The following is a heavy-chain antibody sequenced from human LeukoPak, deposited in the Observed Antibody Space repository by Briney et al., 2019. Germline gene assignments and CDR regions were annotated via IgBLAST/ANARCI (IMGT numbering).Heavy chain of an antibody. V-gene: IGHV3-74*01. CDR2: VKYDGSTT. J-gene: IGHJ4*02. CDR3: AKPRRGYNYGYYFDY. CDR1: GFTFSAYW. D-gene: IGHD5-24*01. Sequence: PGGSLRLSCAASGFTFSAYWMHWVRQAPGKGLVWVSRVKYDGSTTTYADSVRGRFTISRDNVKNTLYLQLNSLRAEDTAVYYCAKPRRGYNYGYYFDYWGQGTLVTVSS.